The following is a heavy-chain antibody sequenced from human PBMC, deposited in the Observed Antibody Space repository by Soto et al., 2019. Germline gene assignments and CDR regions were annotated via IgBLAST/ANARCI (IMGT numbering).Heavy chain of an antibody. CDR1: GFTFSSYW. CDR2: VNNDGNNT. V-gene: IGHV3-74*01. J-gene: IGHJ4*02. CDR3: ARVSRGSSVNFDC. Sequence: GGSLRLSCAASGFTFSSYWVHWVRQAPGKGLVWVSRVNNDGNNTNYADSVKGRFTISRDNAKNTLYLQMNSLRAEDTAVYYCARVSRGSSVNFDCWGQGTLVTVSS. D-gene: IGHD3-10*01.